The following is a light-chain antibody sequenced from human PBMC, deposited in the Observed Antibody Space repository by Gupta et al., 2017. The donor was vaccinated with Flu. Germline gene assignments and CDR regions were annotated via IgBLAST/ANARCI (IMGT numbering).Light chain of an antibody. V-gene: IGKV2-28*01. J-gene: IGKJ2*01. CDR2: LGS. Sequence: DIVMTQYPLSLPVIPGEPASISCRSSQSLLHSDGFTFLDWYLQKPGQSPQLLIYLGSNRAAGVPARFSGSESGTDFTLEISRVEAEDIGVYYCMQALQAPYTFGQGTKLEIK. CDR3: MQALQAPYT. CDR1: QSLLHSDGFTF.